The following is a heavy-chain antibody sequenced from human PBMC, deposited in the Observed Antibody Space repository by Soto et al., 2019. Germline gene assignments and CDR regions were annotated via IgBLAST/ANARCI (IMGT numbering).Heavy chain of an antibody. D-gene: IGHD3-3*01. Sequence: SETLSLTCTVSGGSISSSSYYWGWIRQPPGKGLEWIGSIYYSGSTYYNPSLKSRVTISVDTSKNQFSLKLSSVTAADTAVYYCARLDTIFGVVIDYWGQGTLVTVSS. CDR3: ARLDTIFGVVIDY. CDR2: IYYSGST. V-gene: IGHV4-39*01. J-gene: IGHJ4*02. CDR1: GGSISSSSYY.